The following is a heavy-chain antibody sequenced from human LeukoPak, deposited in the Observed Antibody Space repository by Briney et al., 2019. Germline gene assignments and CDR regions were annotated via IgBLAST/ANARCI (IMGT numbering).Heavy chain of an antibody. J-gene: IGHJ5*02. CDR3: ARVEPAAISPWFDP. Sequence: GGSLRLSCAASGFTFSDYYMSWIRQAPGKGLEWVSYISSGGSTIYYADSVKGRFTISRDNAKNSLYLQMNSLRAEDTAVYYCARVEPAAISPWFDPWGQGTLVTVSS. CDR2: ISSGGSTI. CDR1: GFTFSDYY. D-gene: IGHD2-2*02. V-gene: IGHV3-11*01.